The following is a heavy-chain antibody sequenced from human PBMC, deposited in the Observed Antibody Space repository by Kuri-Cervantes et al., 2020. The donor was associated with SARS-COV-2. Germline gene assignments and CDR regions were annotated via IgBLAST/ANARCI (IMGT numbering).Heavy chain of an antibody. Sequence: ASVKVSCKASGYTFADYGINWVRQAPGQGLEWMGWISTYSGDTSYAHKLQGRVTVTTDTSTSTAFVELRRLRSDDTAVYYCARQVVVPAYGMDVWGQGTTVTVSS. CDR3: ARQVVVPAYGMDV. CDR2: ISTYSGDT. V-gene: IGHV1-18*04. D-gene: IGHD2-2*01. J-gene: IGHJ6*02. CDR1: GYTFADYG.